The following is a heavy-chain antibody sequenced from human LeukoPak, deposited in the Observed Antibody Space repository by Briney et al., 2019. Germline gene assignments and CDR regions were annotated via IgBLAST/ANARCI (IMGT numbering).Heavy chain of an antibody. CDR2: IRRQAYGGTT. Sequence: GGSLRLSCTASGFTFGDYAMSWFRQAPGKGLEWVSFIRRQAYGGTTEYAASVKGRFSISRDDSKNIAYLQMNSLKTEDTAVYYCTRMNSNYYYGMDVWGQGTTVTVSS. CDR1: GFTFGDYA. J-gene: IGHJ6*02. CDR3: TRMNSNYYYGMDV. V-gene: IGHV3-49*03. D-gene: IGHD2/OR15-2a*01.